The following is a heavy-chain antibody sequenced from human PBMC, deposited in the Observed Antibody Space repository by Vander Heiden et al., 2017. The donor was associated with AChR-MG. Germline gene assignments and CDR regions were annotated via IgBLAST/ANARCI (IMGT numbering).Heavy chain of an antibody. V-gene: IGHV3-30-3*01. D-gene: IGHD2-15*01. Sequence: QVQLVESGGGVVQPGRSLRLSCAASGFTFSSYAMHWVRQAPGKGLEWVAVISYDGSNKYYADSVKGRFTISRDNSKNTLYLQMNSLRAEDTAVYYCAALVGSGGSCYGGCFDYWGQGTLVTVSS. CDR1: GFTFSSYA. CDR3: AALVGSGGSCYGGCFDY. J-gene: IGHJ4*02. CDR2: ISYDGSNK.